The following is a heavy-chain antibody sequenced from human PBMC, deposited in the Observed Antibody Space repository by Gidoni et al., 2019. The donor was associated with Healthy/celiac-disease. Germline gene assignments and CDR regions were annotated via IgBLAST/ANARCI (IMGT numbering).Heavy chain of an antibody. CDR3: ARDLVGSWFDP. D-gene: IGHD2-15*01. CDR1: GYTFTSYG. J-gene: IGHJ5*02. V-gene: IGHV1-18*01. CDR2: ISAYNGNT. Sequence: QVPLVQSGGEVKKPGASVTVSCKASGYTFTSYGISWVRQAPGQGLEWMGWISAYNGNTNNAQKFQGRVTMTKDTSTSTAYMELRSLRSDDTAVYYCARDLVGSWFDPWGQGTLVTVAS.